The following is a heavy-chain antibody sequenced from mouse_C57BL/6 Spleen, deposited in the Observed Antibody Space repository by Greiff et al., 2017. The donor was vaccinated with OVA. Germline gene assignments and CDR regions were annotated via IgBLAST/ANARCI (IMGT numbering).Heavy chain of an antibody. CDR2: IYPRDGST. CDR3: ARSGTRYFDY. D-gene: IGHD4-1*01. V-gene: IGHV1-85*01. Sequence: QQQSGPELVKPGASVKLSCKASGYTFTSYDINWVKQRPGQGLEWIGWIYPRDGSTKYNEKFKGKATLTVDTSSRTAYMELHSLTSEDSAVYFCARSGTRYFDYWGKGTTLTVSS. J-gene: IGHJ2*01. CDR1: GYTFTSYD.